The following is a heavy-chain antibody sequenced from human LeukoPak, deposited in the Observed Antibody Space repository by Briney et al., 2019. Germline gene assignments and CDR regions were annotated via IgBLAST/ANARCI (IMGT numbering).Heavy chain of an antibody. V-gene: IGHV3-23*01. CDR2: ISGSAGNT. CDR3: ARTHLESGYCSSTSCPPDY. J-gene: IGHJ4*02. D-gene: IGHD2-2*01. Sequence: GGSLRLSCAASGFTSSNFGMSWLRQAPGKGLEWLSTISGSAGNTYYADSVKGRFTISRDTSENTLYLQVSSLRAEDTAVYYCARTHLESGYCSSTSCPPDYWGQGTLVTVSS. CDR1: GFTSSNFG.